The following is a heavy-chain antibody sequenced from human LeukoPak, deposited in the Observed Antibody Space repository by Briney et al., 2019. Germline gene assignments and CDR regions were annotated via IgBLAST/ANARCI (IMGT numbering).Heavy chain of an antibody. J-gene: IGHJ5*02. CDR2: IIPIFGTA. Sequence: GASVKASCKASGGTFSSYAISWVRQAPGQGLEWMGGIIPIFGTANYAQKFQGRVTITADESTSTAYMELSSLRSEDTAVYYCARDQYDSSGYFDPWGQGTLVTVSS. V-gene: IGHV1-69*13. D-gene: IGHD3-22*01. CDR1: GGTFSSYA. CDR3: ARDQYDSSGYFDP.